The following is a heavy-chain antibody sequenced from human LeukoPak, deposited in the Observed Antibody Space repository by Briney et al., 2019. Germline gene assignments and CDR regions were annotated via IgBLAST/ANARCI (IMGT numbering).Heavy chain of an antibody. D-gene: IGHD5-24*01. CDR1: GDTLTRYT. CDR3: ASTAVPDAVSYKSIDI. Sequence: PVKISSKASGDTLTRYTISWVRQAPGQRLEWIGRINPLTVITNYAQKIQGRVTITADTSTSTAYMEMSSLRYQDTAVYYCASTAVPDAVSYKSIDIWGHGTPGTVSS. CDR2: INPLTVIT. V-gene: IGHV1-69*02. J-gene: IGHJ6*02.